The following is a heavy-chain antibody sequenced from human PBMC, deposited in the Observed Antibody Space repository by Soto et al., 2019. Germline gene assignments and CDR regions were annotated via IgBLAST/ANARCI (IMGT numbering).Heavy chain of an antibody. CDR2: MSYDGGDT. V-gene: IGHV3-30*02. CDR3: TIVRVADSALDH. CDR1: GFIFSNNG. D-gene: IGHD3-10*02. Sequence: GGSLRLSCVGSGFIFSNNGMHWVRQTPGKGLEWVAFMSYDGGDTFYADSVKGRFTISRDNSKNTLFLHMGNLRAEDTAMYYCTIVRVADSALDHWGQGTLVTVYS. J-gene: IGHJ4*02.